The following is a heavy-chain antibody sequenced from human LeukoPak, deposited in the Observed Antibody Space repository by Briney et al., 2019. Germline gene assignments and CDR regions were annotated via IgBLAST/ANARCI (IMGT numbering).Heavy chain of an antibody. CDR1: GGSISDYSFY. V-gene: IGHV4-39*07. CDR2: IFYSGNT. Sequence: SETLSLTCNVSGGSISDYSFYWGWIRQPPGKGLEWIGSIFYSGNTYYNPSLKSRVTISVDTSKNQFSLKLSSVTAADTAVYYCARAWVDGLWFGELLSPYNWFDPWGQGTLVTVSS. D-gene: IGHD3-10*01. J-gene: IGHJ5*02. CDR3: ARAWVDGLWFGELLSPYNWFDP.